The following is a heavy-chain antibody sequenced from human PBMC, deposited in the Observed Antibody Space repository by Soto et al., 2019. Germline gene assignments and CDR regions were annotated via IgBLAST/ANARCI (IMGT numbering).Heavy chain of an antibody. J-gene: IGHJ4*02. Sequence: QVQLVESGGGVVQPGRSLRLSCAASGFTFSSYGMHWVRQAPGKGLEWVAVISYDGSNKYYADSVKGRFTISRDNSKXXXXXXXXXXXXXXXXXXXXXXXXXXXXXXGQGTLVTVSS. CDR2: ISYDGSNK. V-gene: IGHV3-30*03. CDR1: GFTFSSYG. CDR3: XXXXXXXXX.